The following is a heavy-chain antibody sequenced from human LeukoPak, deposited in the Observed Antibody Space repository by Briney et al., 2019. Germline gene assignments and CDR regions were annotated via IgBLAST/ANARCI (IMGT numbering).Heavy chain of an antibody. J-gene: IGHJ4*02. D-gene: IGHD6-19*01. CDR3: VKNDGWFHLAQ. CDR1: GFNFRDHW. CDR2: IKNDGSET. Sequence: GGSLRLYCAVSGFNFRDHWMDWVRQAPGKGLEWVGHIKNDGSETYYLDSLKGRFSISRDNTNNALYLQMNSLRVEDTAVYYCVKNDGWFHLAQWGQGTLVTVSS. V-gene: IGHV3-7*03.